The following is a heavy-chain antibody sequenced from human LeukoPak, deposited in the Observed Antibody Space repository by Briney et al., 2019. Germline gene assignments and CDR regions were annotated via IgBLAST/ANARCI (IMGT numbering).Heavy chain of an antibody. CDR1: GGSVSSYY. D-gene: IGHD3-22*01. J-gene: IGHJ2*01. CDR3: ARVMYYYDSSGYNWYFDL. CDR2: IYYSGST. V-gene: IGHV4-59*02. Sequence: SETLSLTCTVSGGSVSSYYWSWIRQPPGKGLEWIGYIYYSGSTNYNPSLKSRVTISVDTSKNQFSLKLSSVTAADTAVYYCARVMYYYDSSGYNWYFDLWGRGTLVTVSS.